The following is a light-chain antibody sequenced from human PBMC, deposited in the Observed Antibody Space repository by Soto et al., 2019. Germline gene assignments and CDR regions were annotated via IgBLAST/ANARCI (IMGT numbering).Light chain of an antibody. CDR2: DAS. J-gene: IGKJ5*01. CDR1: QSISSW. Sequence: IQLTPSPSTLSASVGDRFTITFRASQSISSWLAWYQQKPGKAPELLIYDASSLESGVPSRFSGSGSGTEFTLTISSLQPDDSATYYCQQYHSFSFTFGQGTRLEI. CDR3: QQYHSFSFT. V-gene: IGKV1-5*01.